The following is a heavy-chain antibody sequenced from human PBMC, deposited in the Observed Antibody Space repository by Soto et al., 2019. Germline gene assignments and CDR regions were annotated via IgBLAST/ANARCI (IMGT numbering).Heavy chain of an antibody. D-gene: IGHD6-13*01. Sequence: QVQLQESGPGLVKPSETLSLTCTVSGGSISTYYWSWIRQPPGKGLEWIGHIYYSGSTYYNPSLKSRVTISVDPSKNQSSLKVSSVTAADAAVYYCERKIAASWFDPWGQGTLVTVSS. J-gene: IGHJ5*02. CDR1: GGSISTYY. CDR3: ERKIAASWFDP. V-gene: IGHV4-59*08. CDR2: IYYSGST.